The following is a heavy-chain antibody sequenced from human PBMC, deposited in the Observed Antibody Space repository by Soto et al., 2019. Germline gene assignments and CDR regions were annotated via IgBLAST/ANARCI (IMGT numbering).Heavy chain of an antibody. CDR2: IYYSGST. CDR1: GGSISSYY. V-gene: IGHV4-59*01. CDR3: ARVSTWGSSLFDY. Sequence: QVQLQESGPGLVKPSETLSLTCTVSGGSISSYYWSWIRQPPGKGLEWIGYIYYSGSTIYNPSLKSRVTISVDTSKNQFSLKLSSVTAADTAVYYCARVSTWGSSLFDYWGQGTLVTVSS. D-gene: IGHD6-6*01. J-gene: IGHJ4*02.